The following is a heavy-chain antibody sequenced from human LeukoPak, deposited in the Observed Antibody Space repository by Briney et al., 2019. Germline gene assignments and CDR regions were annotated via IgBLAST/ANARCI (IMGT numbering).Heavy chain of an antibody. V-gene: IGHV1-2*06. Sequence: ASVKVSCKASGYTFIDYYMHWVRQAPGQGLEWMGRINPSSGGTNYAQKFQGRVTMTRGTSISTAYMVLSRLRSDDTAVYYCARAWSELNYFDYWGQGTLVTVSS. CDR2: INPSSGGT. CDR3: ARAWSELNYFDY. J-gene: IGHJ4*02. D-gene: IGHD1-26*01. CDR1: GYTFIDYY.